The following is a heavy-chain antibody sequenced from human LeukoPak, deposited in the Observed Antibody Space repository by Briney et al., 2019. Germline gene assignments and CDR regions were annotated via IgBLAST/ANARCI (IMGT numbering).Heavy chain of an antibody. Sequence: HTGGSLRLSCAASGFTFSSYTMNWVRQAPGKGLEWVSGFTSGGSTYYADSVKGRFTISRDNSKNTLYLQMNSLRAEDTAVYYCAKDRGNYDFWSGHYPDYWGQGTLVTVSS. V-gene: IGHV3-23*01. D-gene: IGHD3-3*01. CDR2: FTSGGST. CDR3: AKDRGNYDFWSGHYPDY. CDR1: GFTFSSYT. J-gene: IGHJ4*02.